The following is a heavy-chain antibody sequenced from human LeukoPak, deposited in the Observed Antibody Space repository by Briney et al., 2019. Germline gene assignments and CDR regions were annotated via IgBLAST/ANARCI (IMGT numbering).Heavy chain of an antibody. J-gene: IGHJ1*01. CDR1: GGSFSGYY. D-gene: IGHD3-22*01. CDR3: AGHSRRRNYYDSSGYIPYGSYIQH. Sequence: SETLSLTCAVYGGSFSGYYWSWIRQPPGKGLEWIGEINHSGSTNYNPSLKSRVTISVDTSKNQFSLKLSSVTAADTAVYYCAGHSRRRNYYDSSGYIPYGSYIQHWGQGTLVTVSS. CDR2: INHSGST. V-gene: IGHV4-34*01.